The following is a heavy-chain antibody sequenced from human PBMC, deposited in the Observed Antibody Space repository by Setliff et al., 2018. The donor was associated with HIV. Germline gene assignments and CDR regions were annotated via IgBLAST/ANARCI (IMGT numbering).Heavy chain of an antibody. D-gene: IGHD6-19*01. V-gene: IGHV4-39*01. CDR2: TYYSGST. Sequence: LSLPCTVSGGSISSSSYYWGWIRQPPGKGLEWIGSTYYSGSTYYNPSLKTRVTISVDTSKFQFSLKLSSVTAADTAVYYCARHIHHFNVALAGTGYYFDYCGQGTQVTVSS. CDR1: GGSISSSSYY. J-gene: IGHJ4*02. CDR3: ARHIHHFNVALAGTGYYFDY.